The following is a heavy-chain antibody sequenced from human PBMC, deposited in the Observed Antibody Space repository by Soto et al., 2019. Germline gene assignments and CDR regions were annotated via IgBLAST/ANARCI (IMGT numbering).Heavy chain of an antibody. D-gene: IGHD3-22*01. CDR3: ARVPLNSSGYYYFDY. CDR2: IYYSGST. Sequence: SETLSITSTVSGGSISSGDYYWSWIRQPPGKGLEWIGYIYYSGSTYYNPSLKSRVTISVDTSKNQFSLKLSSVTAADTAVYYCARVPLNSSGYYYFDYWGQGTLVTVSS. J-gene: IGHJ4*02. V-gene: IGHV4-30-4*01. CDR1: GGSISSGDYY.